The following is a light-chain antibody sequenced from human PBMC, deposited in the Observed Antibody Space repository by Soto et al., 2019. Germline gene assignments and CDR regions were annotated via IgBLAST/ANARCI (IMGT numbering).Light chain of an antibody. J-gene: IGKJ2*01. V-gene: IGKV3-15*01. CDR2: GAS. Sequence: EIVMTQSPATLSVSPGERATLSCRASQSVSHNLAWYQQKPGQAPRLLFYGASFRATGVPARFSGSGSGTDFTLTISSLQSEDFXXXXXXQSNNWPYTFGQGTKLEIK. CDR1: QSVSHN. CDR3: XQSNNWPYT.